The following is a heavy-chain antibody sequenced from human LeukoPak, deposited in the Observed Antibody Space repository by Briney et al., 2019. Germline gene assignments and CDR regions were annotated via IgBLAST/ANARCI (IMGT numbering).Heavy chain of an antibody. Sequence: GASVKVSCKASGYTFTSYYVHWVRQAPGQGLEWMGIINPSGGSTSYAQKFQGRVTMTRDMSTSTVYMELSSLRSEDTAVYYCARDPQQLATNYYYYYMDVWGKGTTVTVSS. CDR1: GYTFTSYY. CDR2: INPSGGST. V-gene: IGHV1-46*01. D-gene: IGHD6-13*01. J-gene: IGHJ6*03. CDR3: ARDPQQLATNYYYYYMDV.